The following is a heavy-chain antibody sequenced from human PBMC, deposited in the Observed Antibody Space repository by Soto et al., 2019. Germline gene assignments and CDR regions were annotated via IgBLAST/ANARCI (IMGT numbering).Heavy chain of an antibody. D-gene: IGHD1-26*01. V-gene: IGHV3-30-3*01. J-gene: IGHJ5*02. CDR2: ISYDDSDK. CDR3: ARWSGGGNFLDL. Sequence: QVQLVESGGGVVQPGRSLRLSCAASGFTFSAYTMHWVRQAPGKGLEWVSLISYDDSDKFYADSVKGRFTISRDVSKNTLYLQMTSLRSEDTAVYYCARWSGGGNFLDLWGQGTLVTVSS. CDR1: GFTFSAYT.